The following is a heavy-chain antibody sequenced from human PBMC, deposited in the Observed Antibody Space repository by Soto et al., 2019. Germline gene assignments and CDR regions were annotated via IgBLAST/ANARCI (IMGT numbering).Heavy chain of an antibody. V-gene: IGHV3-23*01. J-gene: IGHJ4*02. Sequence: EVQLLESGGGLVQPGGSLRLSCAASGFTFSSFAMSWVRQAPGKGLEWVSAIGSRGDSTYYADSVKGRFTIPRDNSKNTLYLQMNSLRAEDTAVYYCAKDLIYGYNSVRPFDSWGQGTLVTVSS. CDR3: AKDLIYGYNSVRPFDS. CDR2: IGSRGDST. CDR1: GFTFSSFA. D-gene: IGHD6-19*01.